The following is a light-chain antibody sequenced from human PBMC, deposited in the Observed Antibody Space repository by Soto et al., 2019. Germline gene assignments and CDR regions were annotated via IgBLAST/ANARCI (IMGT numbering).Light chain of an antibody. CDR2: AAS. CDR3: QQSYSTPRT. Sequence: DLQMNQSPSSLSASVGDRVTITCRASQSISSYLNWYQQKPGKAPKLLIYAASSLQSGVPSRFSGSGSGTDLTLTISSLQPEDFATYYCQQSYSTPRTFGQGTKVEIK. V-gene: IGKV1-39*01. J-gene: IGKJ1*01. CDR1: QSISSY.